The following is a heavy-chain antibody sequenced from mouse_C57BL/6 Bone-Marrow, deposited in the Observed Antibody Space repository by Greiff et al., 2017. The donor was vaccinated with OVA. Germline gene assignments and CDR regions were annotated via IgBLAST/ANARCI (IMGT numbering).Heavy chain of an antibody. V-gene: IGHV1-87*01. CDR2: GQGLEWIG. J-gene: IGHJ3*01. CDR1: YTFSRRVH. D-gene: IGHD4-1*01. Sequence: QVQLQQSGPELARPWASVKISCQAFYTFSRRVHFAIRDTNYWMQRVKQRPGQGLEWIGAIYPGNGDTSYNQKFKGKATLTADKSSSTAYMQLSSLTSEDSAVYYCAANWDGEGFWEFAYWGQGTLVTVSA. CDR3: SEDSAVYYCAANWDGEGFWEFAY.